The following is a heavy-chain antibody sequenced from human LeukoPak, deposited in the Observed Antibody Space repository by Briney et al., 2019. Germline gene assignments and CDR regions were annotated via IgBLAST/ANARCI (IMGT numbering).Heavy chain of an antibody. CDR2: INHSGST. CDR3: ARGCLVARRNQLLRGRLFDY. CDR1: GGSFSGYY. J-gene: IGHJ4*02. D-gene: IGHD2-2*01. Sequence: PSETLSLTCAVYGGSFSGYYWSWIRQPPGKGLEWIGEINHSGSTNYNPSLKSRVTISVDTSKNQFSLKLSSVTAADAAVYYCARGCLVARRNQLLRGRLFDYWGQGTLVTVSS. V-gene: IGHV4-34*01.